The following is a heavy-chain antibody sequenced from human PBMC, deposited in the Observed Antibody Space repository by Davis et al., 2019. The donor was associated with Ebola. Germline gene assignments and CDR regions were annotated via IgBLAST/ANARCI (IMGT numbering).Heavy chain of an antibody. CDR2: INAGNGNT. CDR1: GYTFTSYA. Sequence: AASVKVSCKASGYTFTSYAMHWVRQAPGQRLEWMGWINAGNGNTKYSQKFQGRVTITRDTSASTAYMELSSLRSEDTAVYYCARVGYSGYVGYYYGIDVWGQGTTVTVSS. J-gene: IGHJ6*02. CDR3: ARVGYSGYVGYYYGIDV. D-gene: IGHD5-12*01. V-gene: IGHV1-3*01.